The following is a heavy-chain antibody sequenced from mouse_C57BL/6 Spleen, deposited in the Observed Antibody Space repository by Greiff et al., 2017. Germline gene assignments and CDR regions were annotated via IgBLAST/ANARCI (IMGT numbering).Heavy chain of an antibody. CDR3: ARGEGIYYDYDGFAY. D-gene: IGHD2-4*01. CDR2: IHPNSGST. V-gene: IGHV1-64*01. J-gene: IGHJ3*01. Sequence: VQLQQPGAELVKPGASVKLSCKASGYTFTSYWMHWVKQRPGQGLEWIGMIHPNSGSTNYNEKFKSKATLTVDKSSSTAYMQLSSLTSEDSAVYYCARGEGIYYDYDGFAYWGQGTLVTVSA. CDR1: GYTFTSYW.